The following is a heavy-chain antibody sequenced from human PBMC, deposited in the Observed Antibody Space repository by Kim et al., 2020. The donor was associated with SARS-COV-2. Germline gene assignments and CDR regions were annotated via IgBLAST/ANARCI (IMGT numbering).Heavy chain of an antibody. CDR1: GDSISNNDYH. CDR2: THNNGNT. Sequence: SETLSLTCTVSGDSISNNDYHWHWIRQHPGQGLEWVGSTHNNGNTFYNSALRSRIAISMDRSKNHFSLKLTSVTAADTAVYYCATLSLRDVSGNGAIDVWGRGTLVSVSS. V-gene: IGHV4-31*03. CDR3: ATLSLRDVSGNGAIDV. D-gene: IGHD2-15*01. J-gene: IGHJ3*01.